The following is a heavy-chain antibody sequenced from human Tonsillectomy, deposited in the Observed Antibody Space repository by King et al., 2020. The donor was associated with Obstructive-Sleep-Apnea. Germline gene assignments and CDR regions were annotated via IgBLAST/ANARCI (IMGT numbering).Heavy chain of an antibody. V-gene: IGHV3-23*04. J-gene: IGHJ4*02. Sequence: VQLVESGGTLVQPGGYLRLSCAASGFIFSSYAMTWVRQAPGKGLEWVSGISGSGRSTYNADSVKGRFTISRDNSKNTLYLQMNSLRAEDTAIYYCAKDSSGYYNYFDFWGQGTLVTVSS. D-gene: IGHD3-22*01. CDR1: GFIFSSYA. CDR3: AKDSSGYYNYFDF. CDR2: ISGSGRST.